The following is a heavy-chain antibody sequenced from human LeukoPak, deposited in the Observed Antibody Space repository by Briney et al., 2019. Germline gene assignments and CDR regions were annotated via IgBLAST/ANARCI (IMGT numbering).Heavy chain of an antibody. CDR1: GFTFTKYY. CDR3: ARDSRYYDFWSGPHYYYYMDV. D-gene: IGHD3-3*01. CDR2: INPSDGAT. V-gene: IGHV1-46*01. Sequence: ASVKVSCKASGFTFTKYYIHWVRQAPGQGLEWMGMINPSDGATTYAQRFQGRVTLTRDMSTTTVYMDLRSLRSEDTAVYYCARDSRYYDFWSGPHYYYYMDVWGKGTTVTVSS. J-gene: IGHJ6*03.